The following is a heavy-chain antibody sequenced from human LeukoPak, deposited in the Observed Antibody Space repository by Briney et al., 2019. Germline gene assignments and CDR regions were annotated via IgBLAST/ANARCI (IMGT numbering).Heavy chain of an antibody. CDR3: ARAPDIVVVPAAQNAFDI. Sequence: PSETLSLTCTVSGGSISSYYGSWIRQPAGKGREWIGRTYTSGSTNYTPSLKSRVTMSVDTSKNQFSLKLSSVTAADTAVYYCARAPDIVVVPAAQNAFDIWGQGTMVTVSS. CDR1: GGSISSYY. D-gene: IGHD2-2*01. V-gene: IGHV4-4*07. J-gene: IGHJ3*02. CDR2: TYTSGST.